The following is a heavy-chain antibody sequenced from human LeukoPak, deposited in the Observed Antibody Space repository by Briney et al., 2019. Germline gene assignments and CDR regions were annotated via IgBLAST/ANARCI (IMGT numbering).Heavy chain of an antibody. CDR3: AKRDIASSGYP. V-gene: IGHV3-23*01. D-gene: IGHD3-22*01. CDR2: ISGSGGST. J-gene: IGHJ4*02. Sequence: GGSLRLSCAASGFTFSSYAMSWVRQAPGKGLEWVSAISGSGGSTYYADSVKGRFTISRDNSKNTLYLQMNSLRSEDTAVYYCAKRDIASSGYPWGQGTLVTVSS. CDR1: GFTFSSYA.